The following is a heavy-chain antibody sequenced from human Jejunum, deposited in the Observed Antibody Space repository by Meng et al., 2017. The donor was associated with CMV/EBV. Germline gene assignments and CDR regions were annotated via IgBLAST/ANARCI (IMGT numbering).Heavy chain of an antibody. CDR2: IRWNSCSI. D-gene: IGHD6-19*01. CDR3: AKDTGGTGWYHYFDS. CDR1: FPFDDYA. Sequence: FPFDDYAMHWVRQAPGKGLEWVSAIRWNSCSIGYADSVKGRFTISRDNAKNSLYLQMNSLRAEDTALYYCAKDTGGTGWYHYFDSWGQGTLVTVSS. V-gene: IGHV3-9*01. J-gene: IGHJ4*02.